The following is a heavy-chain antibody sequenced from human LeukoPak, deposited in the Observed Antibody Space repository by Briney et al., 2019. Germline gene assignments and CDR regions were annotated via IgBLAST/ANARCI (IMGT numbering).Heavy chain of an antibody. CDR3: AKGVGYDFWSGYYDY. D-gene: IGHD3-3*01. CDR1: GFIFDDYA. Sequence: PGGSLRLSCAASGFIFDDYAMPWVRQVPGKGLEWASGISWNSGNIGYVDSVKGRFTISRDNVKNSLYLQMNSLRAEDTALYYCAKGVGYDFWSGYYDYWGQGTLVTVSS. V-gene: IGHV3-9*01. J-gene: IGHJ4*02. CDR2: ISWNSGNI.